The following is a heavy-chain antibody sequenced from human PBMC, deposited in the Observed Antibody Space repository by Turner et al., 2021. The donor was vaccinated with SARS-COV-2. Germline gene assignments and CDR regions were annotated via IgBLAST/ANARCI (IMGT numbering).Heavy chain of an antibody. CDR3: AKVSPNRGLRPYYYYYGMDV. J-gene: IGHJ6*02. D-gene: IGHD5-12*01. CDR2: ISDDGSNK. Sequence: QVQLVESGGGVVQPGRSLRLPCAASGFTFSSYVMHWVRQAPGKRREWLAVISDDGSNKYYADSVKGRFTISRDNSKTTLYLQMNSLRAEDTAVYYCAKVSPNRGLRPYYYYYGMDVWGQGTTVTVSS. CDR1: GFTFSSYV. V-gene: IGHV3-30*18.